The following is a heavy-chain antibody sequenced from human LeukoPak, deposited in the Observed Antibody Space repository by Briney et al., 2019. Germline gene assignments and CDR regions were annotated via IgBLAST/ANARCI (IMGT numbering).Heavy chain of an antibody. Sequence: GGSLRLVCAASRFTFSYAWMSWVRQAPGKGLEWVGRIQSKTDGGTTDYAAPVKGRFTSSRDDSKNTLYLQMNSLKTDDTAVYYCTTSNSGSPFGYWGQGTLLTVSS. CDR1: RFTFSYAW. V-gene: IGHV3-15*01. CDR3: TTSNSGSPFGY. J-gene: IGHJ4*02. CDR2: IQSKTDGGTT. D-gene: IGHD1-26*01.